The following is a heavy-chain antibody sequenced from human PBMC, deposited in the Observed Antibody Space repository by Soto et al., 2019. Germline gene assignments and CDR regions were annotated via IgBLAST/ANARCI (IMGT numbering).Heavy chain of an antibody. CDR1: GFTFRSFT. D-gene: IGHD4-4*01. CDR2: VSYDGSKT. Sequence: QVELVESGGGVVQPGRSLRVPCTASGFTFRSFTMHWVRQAPGKGLEWGATVSYDGSKTYYAGSVRGRFTISRDNSNNTLSLQMDSLRPEDTALYYCARDKDSTYFPPPYYFDSWGQGILVTVSS. J-gene: IGHJ4*02. CDR3: ARDKDSTYFPPPYYFDS. V-gene: IGHV3-30*04.